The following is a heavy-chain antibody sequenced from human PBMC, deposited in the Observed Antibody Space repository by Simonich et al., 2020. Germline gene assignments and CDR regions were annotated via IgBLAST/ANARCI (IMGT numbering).Heavy chain of an antibody. J-gene: IGHJ4*02. V-gene: IGHV3-30*07. CDR3: ARGALY. CDR1: GFTFSSYA. CDR2: NSDDGRNK. Sequence: QVQLVEAGGGVVQPGRSLRLSCAAYGFTFSSYAMHWVRQAPGKGLEWVAVNSDDGRNKYYADSVKGRFTISRDNSKNTLYLQMNSLRAEDTAVCYCARGALYWGQGTLVTVSS.